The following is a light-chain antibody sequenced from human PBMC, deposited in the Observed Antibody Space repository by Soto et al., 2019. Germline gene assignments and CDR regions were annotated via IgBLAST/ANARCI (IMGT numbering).Light chain of an antibody. CDR1: QSVSST. CDR2: GAS. CDR3: HQYNNWPPYT. J-gene: IGKJ2*01. Sequence: EIVMTQSPATLSVSPGERATLSCRASQSVSSTLAWYQQKPGQAPRLLIYGASTRATGIPARFSGSGSGTEFTLTISSLQSEDFAVYYRHQYNNWPPYTFGQGTKLEIK. V-gene: IGKV3-15*01.